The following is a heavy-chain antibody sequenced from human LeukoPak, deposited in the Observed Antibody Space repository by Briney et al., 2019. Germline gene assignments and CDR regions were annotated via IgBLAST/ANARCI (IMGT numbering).Heavy chain of an antibody. CDR1: GGSISSYY. D-gene: IGHD6-6*01. J-gene: IGHJ4*02. CDR3: AREYSSSSGRTFDY. V-gene: IGHV4-4*07. CDR2: ISTTGST. Sequence: SETLSLTCTVSGGSISSYYWNWIRQPAGKGLEWIGRISTTGSTNYNPYLKSRLTMSVDTSKNQFSLRLSSVSAADTAVYYCAREYSSSSGRTFDYWGQGTLVTVSS.